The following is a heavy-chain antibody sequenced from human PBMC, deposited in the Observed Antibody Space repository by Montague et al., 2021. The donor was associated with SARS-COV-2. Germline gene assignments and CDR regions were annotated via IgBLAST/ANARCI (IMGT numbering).Heavy chain of an antibody. CDR2: IYKNENS. V-gene: IGHV4-59*13. CDR1: GGSIGSYY. D-gene: IGHD4-17*01. Sequence: SETLSLTCTVSGGSIGSYYWSWIRQTPGKGLEWIAYIYKNENSNXNPSLKSRVAISLDTSRSQIYLNMTSVTAADTAMYFCAGERDYRRNFDFWGQGALVSVS. J-gene: IGHJ4*02. CDR3: AGERDYRRNFDF.